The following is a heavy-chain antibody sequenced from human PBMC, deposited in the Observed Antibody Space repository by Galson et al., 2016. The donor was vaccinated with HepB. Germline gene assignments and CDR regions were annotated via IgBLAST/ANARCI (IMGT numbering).Heavy chain of an antibody. V-gene: IGHV6-1*01. CDR2: TYYRSKWYN. D-gene: IGHD5-12*01. Sequence: CAISGDSVSSNSATWNWIRQSPSRGLEWLGRTYYRSKWYNDYALSVKNRITINPDTSKNQFSLQLNSVTPEDTAVYYCARVRSGYSGYANPYYYGMDVWGQGTTVTVSS. CDR3: ARVRSGYSGYANPYYYGMDV. CDR1: GDSVSSNSAT. J-gene: IGHJ6*02.